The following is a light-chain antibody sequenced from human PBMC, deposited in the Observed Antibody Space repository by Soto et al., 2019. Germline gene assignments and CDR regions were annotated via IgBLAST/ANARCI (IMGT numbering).Light chain of an antibody. J-gene: IGKJ5*01. Sequence: EVVLTQSPCTLSLSPGERATLSCRASQSVSSRYLAWDQQIHGQAPTLLIYGASSRATGIPDRFSGSGSGTDFTLTISSLQSEAFAVYYCQQYQNWPTITFGQGTRLEIK. V-gene: IGKV3-20*01. CDR2: GAS. CDR1: QSVSSRY. CDR3: QQYQNWPTIT.